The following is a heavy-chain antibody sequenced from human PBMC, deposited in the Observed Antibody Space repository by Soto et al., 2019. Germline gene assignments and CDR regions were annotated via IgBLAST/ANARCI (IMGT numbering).Heavy chain of an antibody. Sequence: TLCLICGVCNCLSSSGCFWGLIRQTPGTGLEWIASIYHRASTYYNPSLKSRVTLSVDTSKNQFSLRLSSVTAADTAVYYGAKESSSGGNWFDPWGKGTLVTVFS. CDR2: IYHRAST. CDR1: NCLSSSGCF. D-gene: IGHD2-15*01. CDR3: AKESSSGGNWFDP. J-gene: IGHJ5*02. V-gene: IGHV4-38-2*01.